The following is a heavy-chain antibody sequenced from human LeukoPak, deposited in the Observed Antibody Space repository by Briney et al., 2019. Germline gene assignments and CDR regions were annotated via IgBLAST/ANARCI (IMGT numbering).Heavy chain of an antibody. V-gene: IGHV3-23*01. J-gene: IGHJ4*02. CDR3: AKVLAYYFDY. CDR2: IGSGT. CDR1: EFTFSSYA. Sequence: GGSLRLSCGASEFTFSSYAMSWVRQAPGKGLEWVSAIGSGTYYADSVRGRFTISRDNSKNTLYLQMNSLRAEDTAVYYCAKVLAYYFDYWGQGTLVTVSS.